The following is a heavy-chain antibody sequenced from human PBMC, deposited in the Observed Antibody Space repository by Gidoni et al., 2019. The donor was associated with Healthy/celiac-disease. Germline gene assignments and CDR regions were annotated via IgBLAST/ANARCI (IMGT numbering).Heavy chain of an antibody. J-gene: IGHJ4*02. D-gene: IGHD3-10*01. V-gene: IGHV3-30*19. CDR2: ISYDGSNK. CDR3: ARDWYYDY. CDR1: GFTFSSYG. Sequence: QVQLVESGGGVVQPGRSLRLSCAASGFTFSSYGMHWVRQAPGKGLEGVAVISYDGSNKYYADSVKGRFTIARDNSKNTLYLQMNSLRAEDTAVYYCARDWYYDYWGQGTLVTVSS.